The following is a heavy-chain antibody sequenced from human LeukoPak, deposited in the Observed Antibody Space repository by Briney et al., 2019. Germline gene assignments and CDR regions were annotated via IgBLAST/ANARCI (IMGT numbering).Heavy chain of an antibody. D-gene: IGHD3-10*01. Sequence: GGSLRLSCAASGFTFSSYAMSWVRQAPGKGLEWVSAISGSGGSTYYADSVKGRFTISRDNSKNTLYLQMNSLRAEDTAVYYCAKDYGSGSYHPRYFDYWGQGTLVTVSS. J-gene: IGHJ4*02. CDR1: GFTFSSYA. CDR3: AKDYGSGSYHPRYFDY. V-gene: IGHV3-23*01. CDR2: ISGSGGST.